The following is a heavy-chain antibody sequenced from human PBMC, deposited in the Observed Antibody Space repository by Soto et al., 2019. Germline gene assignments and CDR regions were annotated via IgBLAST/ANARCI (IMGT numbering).Heavy chain of an antibody. D-gene: IGHD3-22*01. J-gene: IGHJ6*02. CDR1: GGTFSSYA. Sequence: ASVKVSCKASGGTFSSYAISRVRQAPGQGLEWMGGIIPIFGTANYAQKFQGRVTITADESTSTAYMELSSLRSEDTAVYYCAARDSSGSYYGMDVWGQGTTVTVSS. CDR2: IIPIFGTA. V-gene: IGHV1-69*13. CDR3: AARDSSGSYYGMDV.